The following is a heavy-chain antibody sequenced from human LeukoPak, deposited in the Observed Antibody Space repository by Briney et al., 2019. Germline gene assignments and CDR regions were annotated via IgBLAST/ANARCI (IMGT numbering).Heavy chain of an antibody. CDR2: IKQDGSEK. J-gene: IGHJ3*02. CDR3: ARDRRSGWYDVGAFDI. V-gene: IGHV3-7*01. D-gene: IGHD6-19*01. CDR1: GFTFEEYG. Sequence: GGSLRLSYAASGFTFEEYGMSWVRQAPGKGLAWVANIKQDGSEKYYVDSVKGRFTISRDNAKNPLYLQMNSLRAEDTAVYYCARDRRSGWYDVGAFDIWGQGTMVTVSS.